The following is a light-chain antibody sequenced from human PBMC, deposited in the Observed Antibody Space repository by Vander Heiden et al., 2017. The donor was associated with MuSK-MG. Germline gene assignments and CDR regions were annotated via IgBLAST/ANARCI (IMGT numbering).Light chain of an antibody. CDR3: NSREGWV. CDR2: GKN. J-gene: IGLJ3*02. Sequence: SSELTQDPAVSVALGQTVRITCQGDSLRSYYASWYQQKPGQAPVLVIYGKNNRPSGIPDRFSGSSSGNTASLTITGAQAEDEADYYCNSREGWVFGGGTKLTVL. CDR1: SLRSYY. V-gene: IGLV3-19*01.